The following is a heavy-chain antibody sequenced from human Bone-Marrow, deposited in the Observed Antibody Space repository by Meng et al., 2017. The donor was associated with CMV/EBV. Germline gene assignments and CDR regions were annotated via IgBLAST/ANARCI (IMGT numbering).Heavy chain of an antibody. CDR2: IRFDGSSE. CDR3: AKVFCGGGSTSGCSQPYGPFDY. D-gene: IGHD2-21*01. Sequence: GESLKISCAASGFTFSSYAMQWVRQAPGKGLEWVAFIRFDGSSEYYAESVKGRFTISRDNSKNTLYLQMNSLRAEDTAVYYCAKVFCGGGSTSGCSQPYGPFDYWGQGTLVTVSS. J-gene: IGHJ4*02. V-gene: IGHV3-30*02. CDR1: GFTFSSYA.